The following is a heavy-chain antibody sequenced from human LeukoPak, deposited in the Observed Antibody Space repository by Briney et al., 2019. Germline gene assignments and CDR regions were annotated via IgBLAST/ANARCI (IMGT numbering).Heavy chain of an antibody. J-gene: IGHJ3*02. CDR3: ARGRSITLLRGVAMSDGFDI. D-gene: IGHD3-10*01. CDR1: GFTFSNYG. V-gene: IGHV3-21*06. Sequence: PGGSLRLSCAASGFTFSNYGMNWVRQAPGKGLEWVSFTDTSGRYDYYGDSVKGRFTISRDNAKNLLFLQMNGLRAEDTALYYCARGRSITLLRGVAMSDGFDIWGQGAMVAVSS. CDR2: TDTSGRYD.